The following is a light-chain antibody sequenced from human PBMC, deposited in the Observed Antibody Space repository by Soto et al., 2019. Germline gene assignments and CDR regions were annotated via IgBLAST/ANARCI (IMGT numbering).Light chain of an antibody. CDR3: CSSAPESTYV. CDR2: KGT. V-gene: IGLV2-23*01. Sequence: QSALAQPASVSGSPGQSITISCTGTSDDVGAYNSVSWYQQLPHKAPQVILYKGTQRPSGVSSRFSGSTSGNAASLTISGLQADDEADYFCCSSAPESTYVFGTGTKVPVL. J-gene: IGLJ1*01. CDR1: SDDVGAYNS.